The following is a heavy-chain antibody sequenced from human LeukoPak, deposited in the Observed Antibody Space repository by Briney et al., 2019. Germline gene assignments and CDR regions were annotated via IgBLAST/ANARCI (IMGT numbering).Heavy chain of an antibody. J-gene: IGHJ4*02. CDR2: IYYSGST. CDR1: GGPISSYY. CDR3: ARDAYSSSHLDY. D-gene: IGHD6-13*01. V-gene: IGHV4-59*01. Sequence: SETLSLTCAVSGGPISSYYWSWLRQPPGKGLEWIGYIYYSGSTSYNPSLKSRVTISVDTSKNQFSLKLSSVTAADTAVYYCARDAYSSSHLDYWGQGTLVTVSS.